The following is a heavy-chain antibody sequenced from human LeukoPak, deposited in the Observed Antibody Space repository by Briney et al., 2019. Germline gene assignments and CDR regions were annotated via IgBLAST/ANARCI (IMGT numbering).Heavy chain of an antibody. Sequence: PSETLSLTCTVSGGSISSYYWSWIRQPPGKGLEWIGYIYYGGSTNYNPSLKSRVTISVDTSKNQFSLKLSSVTAADTAVYYCARHPYITIFGVSYNWFDPWGQGTLVTVSS. CDR2: IYYGGST. CDR3: ARHPYITIFGVSYNWFDP. CDR1: GGSISSYY. V-gene: IGHV4-59*08. D-gene: IGHD3-3*01. J-gene: IGHJ5*02.